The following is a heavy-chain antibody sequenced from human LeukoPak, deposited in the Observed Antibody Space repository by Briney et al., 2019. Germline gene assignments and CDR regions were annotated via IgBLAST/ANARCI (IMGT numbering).Heavy chain of an antibody. J-gene: IGHJ6*04. V-gene: IGHV3-48*03. CDR3: AALGADYDILTGYSRLGYYGMDV. D-gene: IGHD3-9*01. CDR2: ISSSCSTI. Sequence: SGGSLRLSCAASGFTFSSYEMNWVRQAPGKGLELVSYISSSCSTIYYADSVKVRFTISRDNAKNSLYLQMNSLRAEDTAVYYCAALGADYDILTGYSRLGYYGMDVWGKGTTVTVSS. CDR1: GFTFSSYE.